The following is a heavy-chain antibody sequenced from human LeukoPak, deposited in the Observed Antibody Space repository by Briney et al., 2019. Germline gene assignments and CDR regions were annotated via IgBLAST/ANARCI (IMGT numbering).Heavy chain of an antibody. CDR1: GGSISSGDYY. V-gene: IGHV4-30-4*01. D-gene: IGHD2-2*01. J-gene: IGHJ4*02. CDR3: AREGGIVVVPPAI. CDR2: IYYSGST. Sequence: KPSETLSLTCTVSGGSISSGDYYWSWIRQPPGRGLEWIGYIYYSGSTYYNSSLKSRVTISVDTSKNQLSLELSSVTAADTAVYYCAREGGIVVVPPAIWGQGTLVTVSS.